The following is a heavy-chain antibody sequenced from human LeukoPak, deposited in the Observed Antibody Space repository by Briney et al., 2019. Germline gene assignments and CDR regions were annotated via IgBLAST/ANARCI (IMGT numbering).Heavy chain of an antibody. CDR1: GGTFSSYA. V-gene: IGHV1-69*13. D-gene: IGHD3-22*01. Sequence: GASVKVSCKASGGTFSSYAISWVRQAPGQGLEWMGGIIPIFGTANYAQKFQGRVTITADESTSTAYMELSSLRSDDTAVYYCARDTYYDSSGYYYVARQFDYWGQGTLVTVSS. CDR3: ARDTYYDSSGYYYVARQFDY. J-gene: IGHJ4*02. CDR2: IIPIFGTA.